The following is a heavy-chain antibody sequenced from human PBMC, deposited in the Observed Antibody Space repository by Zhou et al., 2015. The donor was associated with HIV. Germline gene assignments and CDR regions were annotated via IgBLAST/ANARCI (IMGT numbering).Heavy chain of an antibody. D-gene: IGHD3-22*01. CDR2: IIPMFDIH. CDR3: ARSSVNHDYAFDL. Sequence: QVQLVQSGVEVKKPGASVKVSCKASGYTFTTYDITWVRQAPGQGLEWMGWIIPMFDIHNYAQKFRARLNITVDKSTSTAYMELSSLTSEDAATYFCARSSVNHDYAFDLWGQGTKVIVSS. V-gene: IGHV1-69*10. J-gene: IGHJ3*01. CDR1: GYTFTTYD.